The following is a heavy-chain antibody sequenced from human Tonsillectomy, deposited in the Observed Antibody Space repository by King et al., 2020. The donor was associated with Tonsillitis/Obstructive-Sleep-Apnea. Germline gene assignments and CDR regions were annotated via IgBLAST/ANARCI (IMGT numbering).Heavy chain of an antibody. CDR3: ARVPIVVVPANYYYYMDV. D-gene: IGHD2-2*01. V-gene: IGHV4-34*01. Sequence: VQLQQWGAGLLKPSETLSLTCGVYGGSFSGYYWSWIRQPPGKGLEWIGEINHSGSTNYNPSLKSRVTISVYTSKNQFSLTLSSVTAADTAVYYCARVPIVVVPANYYYYMDVWGKGTTVTVSS. CDR2: INHSGST. CDR1: GGSFSGYY. J-gene: IGHJ6*03.